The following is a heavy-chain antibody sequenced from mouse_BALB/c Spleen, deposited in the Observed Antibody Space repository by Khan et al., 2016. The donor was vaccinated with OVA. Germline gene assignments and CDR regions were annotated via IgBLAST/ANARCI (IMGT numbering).Heavy chain of an antibody. J-gene: IGHJ2*01. D-gene: IGHD1-1*01. V-gene: IGHV1-7*01. CDR3: ARRGLRWDFDY. Sequence: QVQLKESGAELAKPGASVKMSCKASGYTFINYWILWVKQRPGQGLEWIGYINPSTGYTEYNQNFKDKATLTADKSSSTAYMQLSSLTSEDSAVYYCARRGLRWDFDYGGQGTTRTVSS. CDR2: INPSTGYT. CDR1: GYTFINYW.